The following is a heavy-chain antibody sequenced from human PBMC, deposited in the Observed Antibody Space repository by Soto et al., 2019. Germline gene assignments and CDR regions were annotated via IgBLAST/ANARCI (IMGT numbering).Heavy chain of an antibody. CDR1: GYAFTSYG. D-gene: IGHD2-8*01. V-gene: IGHV1-18*01. Sequence: QAQLVQSGGEVKKPGASVKVSCRASGYAFTSYGYAWVRQAPGQGLDWMGWISAYNGDTNYAQKFQDRLTLDTDTSTTTVHMELRNLASDDTDIYSCTRSGAYCTSITRLFVSFWGRGTLVTVSS. CDR3: TRSGAYCTSITRLFVSF. J-gene: IGHJ4*02. CDR2: ISAYNGDT.